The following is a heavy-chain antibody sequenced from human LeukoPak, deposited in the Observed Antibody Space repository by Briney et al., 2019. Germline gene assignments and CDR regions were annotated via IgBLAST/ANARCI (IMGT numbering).Heavy chain of an antibody. CDR2: IYSGGST. V-gene: IGHV3-53*01. Sequence: GGSLRLSCAASGFTVSSNYMSWVRQAPGKGLEWVSVIYSGGSTYYADSVKGRFTISRGNSKNTLYLQMNSLRAEDTAVYYCAIQGGNGWYDFFYWGQGTLVTVSS. J-gene: IGHJ4*02. CDR1: GFTVSSNY. D-gene: IGHD3-3*01. CDR3: AIQGGNGWYDFFY.